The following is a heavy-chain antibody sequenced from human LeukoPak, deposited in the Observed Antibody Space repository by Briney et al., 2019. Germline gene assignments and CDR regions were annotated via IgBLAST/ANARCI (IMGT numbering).Heavy chain of an antibody. D-gene: IGHD6-19*01. CDR1: GFTFSKYW. CDR3: ATKQWLAPPPDS. J-gene: IGHJ4*02. Sequence: PGGSLRLSCAASGFTFSKYWMLWVRQAPGKGLDRVSRINTDGTVTTYADSVKGRFTVSRDNADNTMFLQMNSVRDEDTAVYYCATKQWLAPPPDSWGQGTPVTVSS. CDR2: INTDGTVT. V-gene: IGHV3-74*01.